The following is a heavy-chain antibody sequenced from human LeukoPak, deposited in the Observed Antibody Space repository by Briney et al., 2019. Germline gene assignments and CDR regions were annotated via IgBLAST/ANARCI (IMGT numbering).Heavy chain of an antibody. CDR2: INYSGST. Sequence: SEALSLTCAVYGGSFSGYYWSWIRQPPGKGLEWIGEINYSGSTNYNPSLKSRVTISVDTSKNQFSLKLSSVTAADTAVYYCASSRLHFPMDVWGQGTTVTVSS. J-gene: IGHJ6*02. CDR3: ASSRLHFPMDV. V-gene: IGHV4-34*01. D-gene: IGHD3-3*02. CDR1: GGSFSGYY.